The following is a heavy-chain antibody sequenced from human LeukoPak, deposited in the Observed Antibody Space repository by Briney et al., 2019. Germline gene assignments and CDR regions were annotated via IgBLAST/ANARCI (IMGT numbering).Heavy chain of an antibody. CDR1: GFTFSDYY. V-gene: IGHV3-11*04. D-gene: IGHD4-17*01. Sequence: GGSLRLSCAPSGFTFSDYYMSWIRQAPGKGLEWVSYISSSGSTIYYADSVKGRFTISRDNAKNSLYLQMNSLRAEDTAVYYCARDEGATVTAFDYWGQGTLVTVSS. J-gene: IGHJ4*02. CDR3: ARDEGATVTAFDY. CDR2: ISSSGSTI.